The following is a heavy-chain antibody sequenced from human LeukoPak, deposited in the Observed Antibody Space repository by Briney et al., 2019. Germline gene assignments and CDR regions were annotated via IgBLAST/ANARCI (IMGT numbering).Heavy chain of an antibody. CDR3: AKVSALYLVDY. V-gene: IGHV3-23*01. CDR2: ITGSGGSA. D-gene: IGHD3-16*01. J-gene: IGHJ4*02. Sequence: GGSLRLSCAASGFTSSSYAMSWVRQAPGKALEWVSAITGSGGSAYYADSVKGRFTISRDNSKNTLYLQMSSLRAEDTALYYCAKVSALYLVDYWGQGTLVTVSS. CDR1: GFTSSSYA.